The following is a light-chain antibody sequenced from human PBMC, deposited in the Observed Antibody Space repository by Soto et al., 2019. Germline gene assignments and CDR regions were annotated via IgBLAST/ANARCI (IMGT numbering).Light chain of an antibody. CDR3: QQYNNWPPRIT. CDR1: QSVSNS. Sequence: EIVLTQSPATLSLSPGERVTLSCRAIQSVSNSLAWYQQKPGQAPRLLIYGASTRATGIPARFSGSGSGTEFTLTISSLQSEDFAVYYCQQYNNWPPRITFGQGTRLEIK. CDR2: GAS. V-gene: IGKV3D-15*01. J-gene: IGKJ5*01.